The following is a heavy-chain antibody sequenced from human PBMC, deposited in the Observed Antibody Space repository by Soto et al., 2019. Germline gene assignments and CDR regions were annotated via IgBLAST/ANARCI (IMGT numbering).Heavy chain of an antibody. CDR2: IISSSKTI. J-gene: IGHJ4*02. CDR3: TTSNGALDY. D-gene: IGHD2-2*01. Sequence: EVQLVESGGGLVQPGGSLRLSCVASGFTFNPYSMNWVRQAPGKGLEWLSYIISSSKTIYYSDSVRGRFTISRDNARNSLFLQMNSLRAEDTAVYYCTTSNGALDYWGRGTLVTVSS. V-gene: IGHV3-48*01. CDR1: GFTFNPYS.